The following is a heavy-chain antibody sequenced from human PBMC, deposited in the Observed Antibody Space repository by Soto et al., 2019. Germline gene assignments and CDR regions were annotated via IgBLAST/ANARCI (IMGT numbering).Heavy chain of an antibody. CDR2: IIANGGT. Sequence: GGSLRLSGAASGFTFNHYSISWVRQAPWKGLEWVSIIIANGGTFYADSVKGRFTISRDNSKNTVYLQMSSLRVEDTAIYYCAKDYTVAADPSSVILFDYWGQGALVPVCS. CDR1: GFTFNHYS. CDR3: AKDYTVAADPSSVILFDY. J-gene: IGHJ4*02. V-gene: IGHV3-23*01. D-gene: IGHD2-15*01.